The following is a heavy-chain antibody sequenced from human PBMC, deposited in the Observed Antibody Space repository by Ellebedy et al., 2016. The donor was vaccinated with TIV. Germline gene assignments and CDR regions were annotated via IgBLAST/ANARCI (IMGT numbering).Heavy chain of an antibody. Sequence: GESLKISCAASGFTFSSYAMSWVRQAPDKGLECVSGFGVSGDSTYYADSVKGRFTISRDNSKNTLYLQMNSLRAEDTAIYYCAKGRSGTYIHHAFDYWGQGTLVTVSS. J-gene: IGHJ4*02. D-gene: IGHD1-14*01. V-gene: IGHV3-23*01. CDR2: FGVSGDST. CDR3: AKGRSGTYIHHAFDY. CDR1: GFTFSSYA.